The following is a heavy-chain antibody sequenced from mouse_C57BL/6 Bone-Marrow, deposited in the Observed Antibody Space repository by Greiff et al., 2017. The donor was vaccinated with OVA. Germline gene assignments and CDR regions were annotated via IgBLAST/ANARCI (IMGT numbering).Heavy chain of an antibody. D-gene: IGHD2-4*01. V-gene: IGHV1-69*01. CDR2: IDPSDSYT. Sequence: QVQLQQPGAELVMPGASVKLSCKASGYTFTSYWMHWVKQRPGQGLEWIGEIDPSDSYTNYNQKFKGKSTLTVDKSSSTAYMQLSSLTSEYSAVYYCARRDYDGGVAMDYWGQGTSVTVSS. CDR1: GYTFTSYW. CDR3: ARRDYDGGVAMDY. J-gene: IGHJ4*01.